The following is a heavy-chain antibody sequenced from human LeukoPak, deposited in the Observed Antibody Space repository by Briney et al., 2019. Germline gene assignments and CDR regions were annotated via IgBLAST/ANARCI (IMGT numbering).Heavy chain of an antibody. CDR2: IYTSGST. Sequence: SETLSLTCTVSGGSISSYYWSWIRQPAGKGLEWIGRIYTSGSTNYNPSLKSRVTMSVDTSKNQFSLKLSSVTAADTAVYYCARVNIGFEYSSGWYDEKSGKYYFDYWGQGTLVTVSS. CDR1: GGSISSYY. CDR3: ARVNIGFEYSSGWYDEKSGKYYFDY. D-gene: IGHD6-19*01. J-gene: IGHJ4*02. V-gene: IGHV4-4*07.